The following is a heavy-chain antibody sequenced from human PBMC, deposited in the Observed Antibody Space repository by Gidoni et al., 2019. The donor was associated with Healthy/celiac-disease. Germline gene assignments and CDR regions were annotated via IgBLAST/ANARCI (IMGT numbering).Heavy chain of an antibody. Sequence: QVQLVESGGGVVQPGRSLRLSCAASGFTFSSYGMHWVRQAPGKGLEWVAVIWYDGSNKYYADSVKGRFTISRDNSKNTLYLQMNSLRAEDTAVYYCAREGTEGYCSGGSCYPFDYWGQGTLVTVSS. V-gene: IGHV3-33*01. CDR3: AREGTEGYCSGGSCYPFDY. J-gene: IGHJ4*02. CDR2: IWYDGSNK. D-gene: IGHD2-15*01. CDR1: GFTFSSYG.